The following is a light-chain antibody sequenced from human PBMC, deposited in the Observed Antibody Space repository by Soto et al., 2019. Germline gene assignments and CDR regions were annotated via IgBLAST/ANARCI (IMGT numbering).Light chain of an antibody. Sequence: EIVMTQYPTTLSVSPGERATLSCRASQSVSSKFAWYQQKPGQAPRLLIHGVSTRATGVPARFSGSASGTEFTLTISSLQSEDVAVYYCQQYNDWPRTFGQGTKVDIK. CDR1: QSVSSK. V-gene: IGKV3-15*01. J-gene: IGKJ1*01. CDR2: GVS. CDR3: QQYNDWPRT.